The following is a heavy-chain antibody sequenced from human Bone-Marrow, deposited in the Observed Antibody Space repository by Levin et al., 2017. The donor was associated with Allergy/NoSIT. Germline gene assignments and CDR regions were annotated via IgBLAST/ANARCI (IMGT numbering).Heavy chain of an antibody. CDR2: ISWDGVNT. J-gene: IGHJ6*02. CDR1: GFKFDDYM. D-gene: IGHD2-15*01. Sequence: GESLKISCAASGFKFDDYMMHWVRQAPGKGLEWVSLISWDGVNTYYADSVKGRFTFSRDNSKNSLFLQMNSLRTEDSAVYFCARGLGSFYFYGLDVWGQGTTVTVSS. CDR3: ARGLGSFYFYGLDV. V-gene: IGHV3-43*01.